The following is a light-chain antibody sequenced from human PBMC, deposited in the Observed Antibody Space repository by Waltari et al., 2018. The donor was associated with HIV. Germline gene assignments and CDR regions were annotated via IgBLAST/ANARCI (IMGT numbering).Light chain of an antibody. V-gene: IGLV1-36*01. Sequence: QSVLTQPPSVSEVPRQRVTISCSGSSSNIGRNAVSWYQQFPGQAPKLLIYYDDLLPSGVSDRFSGSKSGPSASLTISGLQSEDEAAYFCATWDDSLNVYVFGTATKVTVL. CDR3: ATWDDSLNVYV. CDR1: SSNIGRNA. J-gene: IGLJ1*01. CDR2: YDD.